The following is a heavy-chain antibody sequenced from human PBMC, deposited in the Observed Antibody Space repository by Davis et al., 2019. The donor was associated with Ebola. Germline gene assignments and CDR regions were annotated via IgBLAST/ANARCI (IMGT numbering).Heavy chain of an antibody. Sequence: PGGSLRLSCAASGFTFDDYAMHWVRQAPGKGLEWVSGISWNSGSIGYADSVKGRFTISRDNAKNSLYLQMNSLRAEDTALYYCAKEGDFEMNWFDPWGQGTLVTVSS. J-gene: IGHJ5*02. V-gene: IGHV3-9*01. CDR2: ISWNSGSI. D-gene: IGHD3-3*01. CDR1: GFTFDDYA. CDR3: AKEGDFEMNWFDP.